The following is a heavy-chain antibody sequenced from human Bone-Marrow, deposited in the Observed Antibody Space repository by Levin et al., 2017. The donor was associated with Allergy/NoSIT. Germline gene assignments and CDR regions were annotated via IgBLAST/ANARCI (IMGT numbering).Heavy chain of an antibody. J-gene: IGHJ3*02. CDR3: VRDGEKATLPDDYDI. CDR2: ISSSGSTS. V-gene: IGHV3-48*03. CDR1: GFAFSSYE. D-gene: IGHD5-24*01. Sequence: PGESLKISCAAAGFAFSSYEINWVRQAPGKGLEWVSYISSSGSTSYYAGSVKGRFTISRDNAENSVYLQMSSLRAEDTAVYYCVRDGEKATLPDDYDIWGQGTMVIVSS.